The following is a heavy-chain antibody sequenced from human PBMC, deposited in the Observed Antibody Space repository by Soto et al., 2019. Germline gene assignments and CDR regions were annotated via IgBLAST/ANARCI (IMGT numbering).Heavy chain of an antibody. CDR1: GGTFSDYA. CDR2: IIPIFDTA. CDR3: ARVVPGAEAWFGP. V-gene: IGHV1-69*13. J-gene: IGHJ5*02. Sequence: GASVKVSCKASGGTFSDYAITWVRQAPGQGLEWMGGIIPIFDTANYAQKFQGRVTITADESTSTAYMELRSLRSDDTAVYYCARVVPGAEAWFGPWGQGTLVTVSS. D-gene: IGHD2-2*01.